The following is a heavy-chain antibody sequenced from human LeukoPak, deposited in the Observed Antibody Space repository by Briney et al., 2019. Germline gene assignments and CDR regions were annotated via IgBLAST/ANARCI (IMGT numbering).Heavy chain of an antibody. Sequence: SETLSLTCAVYGGSFSGYYWSWIRQPPGKGLEWIGEINHSGSTNYNPSLKSRVTISVDTSKNQFSPKLSSVTAADTAVYYCARGPGGVVPAAWGWFDPWGQGTLVTVSS. CDR2: INHSGST. CDR1: GGSFSGYY. J-gene: IGHJ5*02. CDR3: ARGPGGVVPAAWGWFDP. D-gene: IGHD2-2*01. V-gene: IGHV4-34*01.